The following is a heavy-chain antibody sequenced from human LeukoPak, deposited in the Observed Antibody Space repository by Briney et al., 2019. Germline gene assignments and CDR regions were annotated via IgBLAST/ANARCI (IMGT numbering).Heavy chain of an antibody. Sequence: SETLSLTCAVYGGSFSGYYWSWIRQPPGKGLEWIGEINHSGSTNYNPSLKSRVTISIDTSKNQFSLKLSSVTAVDTAVYYCARVRVRGVNDYWGQGTLVTVSS. CDR2: INHSGST. J-gene: IGHJ4*02. CDR3: ARVRVRGVNDY. CDR1: GGSFSGYY. D-gene: IGHD3-10*01. V-gene: IGHV4-34*01.